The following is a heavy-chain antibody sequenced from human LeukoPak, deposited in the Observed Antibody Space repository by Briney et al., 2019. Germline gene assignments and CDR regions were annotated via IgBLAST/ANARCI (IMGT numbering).Heavy chain of an antibody. V-gene: IGHV4-59*01. CDR1: GGSITNYY. J-gene: IGHJ5*02. CDR3: ARESGDWFDP. Sequence: SETLSLTCTVSGGSITNYYWSWIRQPPGKGLEWIGYIYYSGSTNYNPSLKSRVTMSVDASNNQFSLKLSSVTAADTAVYYCARESGDWFDPWGQGTLVTVSS. CDR2: IYYSGST. D-gene: IGHD1-26*01.